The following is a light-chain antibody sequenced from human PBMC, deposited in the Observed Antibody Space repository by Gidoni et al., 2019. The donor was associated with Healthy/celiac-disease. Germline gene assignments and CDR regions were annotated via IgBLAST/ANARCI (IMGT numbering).Light chain of an antibody. J-gene: IGLJ1*01. CDR2: GNS. CDR3: QSYDSSLSGWV. CDR1: SSNIGAGYE. V-gene: IGLV1-40*01. Sequence: QSVLTQPTSVSGAPGQRVTISCTASSSNIGAGYEVNWYQQLPGTSPKLLIYGNSNRPSGVPDRFSGSTSGTSASLAITGLQAEDEADYYCQSYDSSLSGWVFGTGTKVTVL.